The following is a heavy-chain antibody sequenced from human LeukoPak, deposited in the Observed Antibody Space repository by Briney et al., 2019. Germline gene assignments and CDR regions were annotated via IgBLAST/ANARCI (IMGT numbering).Heavy chain of an antibody. J-gene: IGHJ6*04. CDR2: INHSGST. V-gene: IGHV4-34*01. CDR1: GGSFSGYY. Sequence: SETLSLTCAVYGGSFSGYYWSWIRQPPGKGLEWIGEINHSGSTNYNPSLKSRVTISVDTSKNQFSLKLSSVTAADTAVYYCARGLSPGMDVWGKGTTVTVSS. CDR3: ARGLSPGMDV.